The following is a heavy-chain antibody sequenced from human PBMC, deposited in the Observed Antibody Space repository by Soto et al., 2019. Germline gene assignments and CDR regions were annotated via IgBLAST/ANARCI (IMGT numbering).Heavy chain of an antibody. D-gene: IGHD2-15*01. J-gene: IGHJ4*02. CDR3: AKDAEGKPALVVAPNAGYCSGGSCFSFVFDY. CDR2: ISGSGGST. CDR1: GFTFSSYA. V-gene: IGHV3-23*01. Sequence: GGSLRLSCAASGFTFSSYAMSWVRQAPGKGLEWVSAISGSGGSTYYADSVKGRFTISRDNSKNTRYLQMNSLRAEDTAVYYCAKDAEGKPALVVAPNAGYCSGGSCFSFVFDYWGQGTLVTVSS.